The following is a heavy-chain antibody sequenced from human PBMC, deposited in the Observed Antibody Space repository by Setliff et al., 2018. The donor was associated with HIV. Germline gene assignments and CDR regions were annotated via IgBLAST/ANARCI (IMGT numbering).Heavy chain of an antibody. V-gene: IGHV3-23*01. CDR1: GFAFDNYC. J-gene: IGHJ6*02. CDR3: AKPLTQWGVSPYHYAVDV. CDR2: IGGSTGST. Sequence: LRLSCAASGFAFDNYCMTWVRQAPGNGLEWVSAIGGSTGSTYYADSVKGRFTISTDNSKNTLYLQMNSLRAEDTAVYYCAKPLTQWGVSPYHYAVDVWGQGTTVTVSS. D-gene: IGHD1-26*01.